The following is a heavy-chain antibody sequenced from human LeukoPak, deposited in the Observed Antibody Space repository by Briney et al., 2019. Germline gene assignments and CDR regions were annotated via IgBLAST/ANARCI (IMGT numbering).Heavy chain of an antibody. V-gene: IGHV1-3*01. J-gene: IGHJ4*02. D-gene: IGHD3-22*01. CDR3: ARDPDYYYDSSGYYPHYFDY. CDR1: GYTFTSYA. CDR2: INAGNGNT. Sequence: ASVKVSCKASGYTFTSYAMHWVRQAPGRRLEWMGWINAGNGNTKYSQKFQGRVTITRDTSASTAYMELSSLRSEDTAVYYCARDPDYYYDSSGYYPHYFDYWGQGTLVTVSS.